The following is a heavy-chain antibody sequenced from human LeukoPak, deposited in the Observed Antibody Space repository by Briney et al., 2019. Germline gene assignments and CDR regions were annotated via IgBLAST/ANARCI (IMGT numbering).Heavy chain of an antibody. D-gene: IGHD3-16*02. CDR3: TRVGLRGYRSFYHYYGMDL. CDR2: INSDGSST. CDR1: GFTFSSYW. J-gene: IGHJ6*02. V-gene: IGHV3-74*01. Sequence: GGSLRLSCAASGFTFSSYWMHWVRQAPGKGPVWVSRINSDGSSTNYADSVKGRFTISRDNAKNTLFLQMNSLRAKDTAAYYCTRVGLRGYRSFYHYYGMDLWGQGTTVTVSS.